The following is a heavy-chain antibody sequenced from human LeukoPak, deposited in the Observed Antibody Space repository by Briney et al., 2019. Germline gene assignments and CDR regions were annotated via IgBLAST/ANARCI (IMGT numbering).Heavy chain of an antibody. J-gene: IGHJ4*02. V-gene: IGHV3-30-3*01. Sequence: GGSLRLSCAASGFTFSSYAMHWVRQAPGKGLEWVAVMSYDGSNNYADSVKGRFTISRDNAKNSLYLQMNSLRVEDTAVYYCARERVTTTSFDYWGQGVLVTVSS. CDR3: ARERVTTTSFDY. CDR1: GFTFSSYA. CDR2: MSYDGSN. D-gene: IGHD2/OR15-2a*01.